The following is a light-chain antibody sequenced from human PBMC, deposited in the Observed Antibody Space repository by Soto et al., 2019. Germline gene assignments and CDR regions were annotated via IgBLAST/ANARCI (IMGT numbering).Light chain of an antibody. CDR1: SSDVGGYNY. Sequence: QSALTQPASVSGSPGQSITISCTGTSSDVGGYNYVSWYQHHPGKAPKLMIYEVSNRPSGVSDRFSGSRSGNTASLTISGLQAKDESDYYCISYTSSSTWVFGGGTKLTVL. CDR2: EVS. V-gene: IGLV2-14*01. J-gene: IGLJ3*02. CDR3: ISYTSSSTWV.